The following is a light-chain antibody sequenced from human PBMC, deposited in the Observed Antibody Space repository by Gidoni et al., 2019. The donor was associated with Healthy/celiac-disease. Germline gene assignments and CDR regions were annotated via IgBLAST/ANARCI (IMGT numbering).Light chain of an antibody. CDR2: SNN. J-gene: IGLJ3*02. Sequence: QSVLTQPPSASGTPGQRVTISCSGSSSNIGSNTVNWYQQLPGTAPKLHIYSNNQRLSGGPDRFSGSKSGAAASLAISGLQSEDEADYYCAAGDDSLNGWVFGGGTKLTVL. CDR3: AAGDDSLNGWV. CDR1: SSNIGSNT. V-gene: IGLV1-44*01.